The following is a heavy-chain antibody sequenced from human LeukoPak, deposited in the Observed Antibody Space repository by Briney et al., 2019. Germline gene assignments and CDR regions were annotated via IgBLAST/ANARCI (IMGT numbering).Heavy chain of an antibody. J-gene: IGHJ4*02. D-gene: IGHD6-13*01. CDR1: EFTFSTYG. V-gene: IGHV3-30*18. Sequence: GGSLRLSCASSEFTFSTYGMHWVRQAPGKGLEWVAVISYDGSYKFYADSVKGRFTISRDNSKSTLYLQMNSLRAEDTAVYYCAKDRYSGLNTIDYWGQGTLVTVSS. CDR3: AKDRYSGLNTIDY. CDR2: ISYDGSYK.